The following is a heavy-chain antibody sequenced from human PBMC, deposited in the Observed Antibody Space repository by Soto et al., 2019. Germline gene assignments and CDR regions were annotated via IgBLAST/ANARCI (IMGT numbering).Heavy chain of an antibody. D-gene: IGHD5-18*01. J-gene: IGHJ4*02. CDR1: GFTFSSYS. Sequence: GGSLRLSCAASGFTFSSYSMNWVRQAPGKGLEWVSYISSSSSTIYYADSVKGRFTISRDNAKNSLYLQMNSLRAEDTAVYYCARVFYRTRKDTAMVLFDYWGQGTLVTVSS. CDR2: ISSSSSTI. V-gene: IGHV3-48*01. CDR3: ARVFYRTRKDTAMVLFDY.